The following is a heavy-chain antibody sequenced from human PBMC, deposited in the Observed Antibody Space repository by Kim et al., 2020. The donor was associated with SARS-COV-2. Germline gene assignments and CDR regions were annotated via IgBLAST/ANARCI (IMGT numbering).Heavy chain of an antibody. V-gene: IGHV4-39*01. D-gene: IGHD3-10*01. J-gene: IGHJ4*02. Sequence: YNPSLKSRVTLSVDTSKNQFSLKRSSVTAADTAVYYCATALYYYGSGSYFWGQGTLVTVSS. CDR3: ATALYYYGSGSYF.